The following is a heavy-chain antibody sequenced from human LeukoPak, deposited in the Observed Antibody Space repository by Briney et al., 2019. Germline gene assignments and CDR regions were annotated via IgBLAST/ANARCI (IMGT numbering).Heavy chain of an antibody. CDR2: ISGSGGST. V-gene: IGHV3-23*01. CDR1: GFTFSSYA. D-gene: IGHD3-22*01. Sequence: GGSLRLSCAASGFTFSSYAMSWVRQAPGKGLEWVSAISGSGGSTYYAGSVKGRFTISRDNSKNTLYLQMNSLRAEDTAVYYCAKSAYDSSGYYFLADAFDIWGQGTMVTVSS. J-gene: IGHJ3*02. CDR3: AKSAYDSSGYYFLADAFDI.